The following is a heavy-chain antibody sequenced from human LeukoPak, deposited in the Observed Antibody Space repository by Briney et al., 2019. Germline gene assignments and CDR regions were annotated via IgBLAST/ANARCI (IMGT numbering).Heavy chain of an antibody. CDR2: IYTSGST. J-gene: IGHJ5*02. CDR3: ARDMDDILTGYYSSSGYNWFDP. V-gene: IGHV4-4*07. Sequence: SETLSLTCTVSGGSISSYYWSWIRQPAGKGLEWIGRIYTSGSTNYNPSLKSRVTMSVDTSKNQFSLKLSSVTAADTAVYYCARDMDDILTGYYSSSGYNWFDPWGQGTLVTASS. CDR1: GGSISSYY. D-gene: IGHD3-9*01.